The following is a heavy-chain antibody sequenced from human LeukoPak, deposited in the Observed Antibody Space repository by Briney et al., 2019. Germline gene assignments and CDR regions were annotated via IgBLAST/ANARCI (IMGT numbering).Heavy chain of an antibody. V-gene: IGHV3-23*01. D-gene: IGHD1-26*01. CDR3: AKVVGATTAGLFDY. CDR2: ISGSGGST. CDR1: GFTFSSYA. Sequence: QPGGSLRLSCAASGFTFSSYAMSWVRQAPGKGLEWVSAISGSGGSTYYADSVRGRFTISRDNSKNTLYLQMNSLRAEDTAVYYCAKVVGATTAGLFDYWGQGTLVTVSS. J-gene: IGHJ4*02.